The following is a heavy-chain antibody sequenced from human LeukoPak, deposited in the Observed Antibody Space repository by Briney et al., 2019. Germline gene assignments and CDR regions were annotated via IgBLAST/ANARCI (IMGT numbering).Heavy chain of an antibody. V-gene: IGHV3-21*01. J-gene: IGHJ4*02. CDR2: ISGSSYYI. D-gene: IGHD3-22*01. CDR1: GFTFSSYT. CDR3: ARGPHYDSSGYYRRDPYYFDY. Sequence: NPGGSLRLSCAASGFTFSSYTINWVRQAPGKGLEWVSSISGSSYYIYYADSVKGRFTISRDNAKNSLYLQTNSLRAEDTAVYYCARGPHYDSSGYYRRDPYYFDYWGQGTLVTVSS.